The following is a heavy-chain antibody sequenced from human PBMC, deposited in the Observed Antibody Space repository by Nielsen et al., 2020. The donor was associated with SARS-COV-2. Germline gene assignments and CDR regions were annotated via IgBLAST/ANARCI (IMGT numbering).Heavy chain of an antibody. CDR3: AKVLHRYYDILTGYPYYYGMDV. J-gene: IGHJ6*02. D-gene: IGHD3-9*01. CDR2: ISYDGSNK. Sequence: VRPAPGKGLEWVAVISYDGSNKYYADSVKGRFTISRDNSKNTLYLQMNSPRAEDTAVYYCAKVLHRYYDILTGYPYYYGMDVWGQGTTVTVSS. V-gene: IGHV3-30*18.